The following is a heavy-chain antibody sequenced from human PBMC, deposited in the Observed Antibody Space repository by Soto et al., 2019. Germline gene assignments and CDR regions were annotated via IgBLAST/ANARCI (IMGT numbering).Heavy chain of an antibody. Sequence: EVQLVESGGGLVKPGGSLRLSCVASGFTFSGYSMHWLRQAPGKGLEWVSSMDATSVYIYYAASVEGRFTVSRANAQNSFYLQMNNLSVEDTAVYYCARSLVRAAPHSWGQGTLVTVSS. CDR1: GFTFSGYS. J-gene: IGHJ4*02. D-gene: IGHD1-26*01. CDR3: ARSLVRAAPHS. CDR2: MDATSVYI. V-gene: IGHV3-21*01.